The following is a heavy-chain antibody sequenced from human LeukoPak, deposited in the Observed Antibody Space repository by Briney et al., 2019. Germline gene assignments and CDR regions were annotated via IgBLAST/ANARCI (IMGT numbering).Heavy chain of an antibody. Sequence: ASVKVSCKASGYTFTSYGISWVRQAPGQGLEWMGWISAYNGNTNYAQKLQGRVTMTTDTSTSTAYMELRSLRSDDTAVYYCARSEDIVVVPAAGYYYYGMDVWGQGTTVTVSS. J-gene: IGHJ6*02. D-gene: IGHD2-2*01. CDR1: GYTFTSYG. CDR2: ISAYNGNT. CDR3: ARSEDIVVVPAAGYYYYGMDV. V-gene: IGHV1-18*01.